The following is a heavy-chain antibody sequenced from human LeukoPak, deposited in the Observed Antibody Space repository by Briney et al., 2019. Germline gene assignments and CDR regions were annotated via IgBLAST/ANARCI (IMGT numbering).Heavy chain of an antibody. CDR3: ARPMLRGVTY. CDR2: IYSGDST. CDR1: GFTVSSNY. D-gene: IGHD3-10*01. Sequence: GGSLRLSCAASGFTVSSNYMSWVRQAPGKGREWVSVIYSGDSTYYADSVKGRFTISRDNSKNMLYLQMNSLRGEDTAVYYCARPMLRGVTYWGQGTLVTVSS. J-gene: IGHJ4*02. V-gene: IGHV3-66*04.